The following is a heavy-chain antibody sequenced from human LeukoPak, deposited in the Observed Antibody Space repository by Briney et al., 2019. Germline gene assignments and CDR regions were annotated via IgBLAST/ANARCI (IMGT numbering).Heavy chain of an antibody. CDR3: ARADYYGSGNFDY. D-gene: IGHD3-10*01. CDR2: ISMTGSYI. Sequence: PGGSLRLSCAASAFTFSNHSMNWVRQAPGKGLEWVSSISMTGSYIYYADSVKGRFTISRDNAKNSLYLQMNSLRAEDTAVYYCARADYYGSGNFDYWGQGTLVTVSS. V-gene: IGHV3-21*04. J-gene: IGHJ4*02. CDR1: AFTFSNHS.